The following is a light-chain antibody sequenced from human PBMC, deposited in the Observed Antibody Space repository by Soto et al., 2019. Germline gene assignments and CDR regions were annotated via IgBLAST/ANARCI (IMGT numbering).Light chain of an antibody. Sequence: EIVLTQSPATLSSFPGDRVTLSCRASQYINTRLAWYQHRPGQAPRLLIYQTSIRAAGIPARFSASGSGTEFTLTISSLQPDDFATYYCQHYNSYSEAFGQGTKVDIK. CDR3: QHYNSYSEA. CDR1: QYINTR. V-gene: IGKV3D-15*01. J-gene: IGKJ1*01. CDR2: QTS.